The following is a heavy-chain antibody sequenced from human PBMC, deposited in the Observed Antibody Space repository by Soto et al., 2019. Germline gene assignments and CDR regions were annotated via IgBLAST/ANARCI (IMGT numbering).Heavy chain of an antibody. Sequence: QAPLVQSGPEVKKPGASVKVSCKASGYNFSTYGINWVRQAPGQGLEWMEWINAYNGNRNYAQKFQGRVTMTTDTSTTTAYMELTSLRSDDTALYYCARDPLKQQMGWFDPWGQGTLVTVS. CDR3: ARDPLKQQMGWFDP. D-gene: IGHD6-13*01. CDR1: GYNFSTYG. J-gene: IGHJ5*02. CDR2: INAYNGNR. V-gene: IGHV1-18*01.